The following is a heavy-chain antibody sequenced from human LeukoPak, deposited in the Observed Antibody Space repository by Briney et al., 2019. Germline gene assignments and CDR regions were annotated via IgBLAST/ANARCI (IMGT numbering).Heavy chain of an antibody. Sequence: PGGSLRLSCATSGFTFSTYWMSWVRQAPGKGLEWVANIKQDGSEKYYVDSVKGRFTISRDNAKNSLYLQVNSLRAEDTAVYYCANGDGFDYWGQGTLVTVSS. D-gene: IGHD5-24*01. CDR2: IKQDGSEK. CDR1: GFTFSTYW. J-gene: IGHJ4*02. CDR3: ANGDGFDY. V-gene: IGHV3-7*01.